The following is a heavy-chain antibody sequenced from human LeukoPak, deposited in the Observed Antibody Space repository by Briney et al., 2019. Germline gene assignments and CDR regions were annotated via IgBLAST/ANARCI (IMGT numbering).Heavy chain of an antibody. CDR1: AFTFSSYS. J-gene: IGHJ4*02. CDR2: ISSSSSYI. D-gene: IGHD3-10*01. Sequence: GGSLRLSCAASAFTFSSYSMNWVRQAPGKGLEWVSSISSSSSYIYYADSVKGRFTISRDNAKNSLYLQMNSLRAEDTAVYYCARDYYGSGSYLGYWGQGTLVTVSS. CDR3: ARDYYGSGSYLGY. V-gene: IGHV3-21*01.